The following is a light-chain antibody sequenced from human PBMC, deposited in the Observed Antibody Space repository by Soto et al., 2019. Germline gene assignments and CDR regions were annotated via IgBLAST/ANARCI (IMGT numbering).Light chain of an antibody. CDR2: DAS. CDR1: QSISRT. CDR3: QQYNNWPLT. Sequence: EIVLTQSPDTLSVSPGERATLSCRASQSISRTLAWYQQKSGQPPRLLIYDASTRATGFPARFGGSGSGTEFTLTISSLQSEDFAVYYCQQYNNWPLTFGGGTKVDIK. V-gene: IGKV3D-15*01. J-gene: IGKJ4*01.